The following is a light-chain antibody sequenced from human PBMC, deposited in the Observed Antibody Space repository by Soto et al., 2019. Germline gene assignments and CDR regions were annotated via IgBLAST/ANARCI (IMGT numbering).Light chain of an antibody. CDR1: QSVSSSY. CDR3: QHFRA. CDR2: GAS. J-gene: IGKJ5*01. V-gene: IGKV3-20*01. Sequence: EVVLTHSPGTLSLSPGERATRSCRASQSVSSSYVAWYQQKRGQAPRLLMYGASSRATGIPDRFSGSGSGTDFTLTISRLEPEDFVLYYCQHFRAFGQGTRLEI.